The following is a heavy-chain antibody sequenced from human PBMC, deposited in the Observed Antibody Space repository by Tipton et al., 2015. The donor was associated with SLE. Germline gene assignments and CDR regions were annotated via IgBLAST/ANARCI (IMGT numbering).Heavy chain of an antibody. CDR1: SGSISGSTYH. D-gene: IGHD1-26*01. J-gene: IGHJ5*01. CDR3: ARETGTYYSTWFDS. Sequence: TLSLTCTVSSGSISGSTYHWSWIRQPPGKGLEWIGSIYYSGTTYYKPSLKSRVTISVDPSKMQFSLNLNSVTAADTATYSCARETGTYYSTWFDSWGQGTLVTVSS. CDR2: IYYSGTT. V-gene: IGHV4-39*07.